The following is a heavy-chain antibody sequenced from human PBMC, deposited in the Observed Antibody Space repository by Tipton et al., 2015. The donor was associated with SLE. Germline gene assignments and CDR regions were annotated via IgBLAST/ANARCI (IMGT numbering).Heavy chain of an antibody. D-gene: IGHD6-13*01. CDR3: AKTPGIAAPGANGYYYYGMDV. V-gene: IGHV5-51*03. CDR1: GYSFTDYW. Sequence: QSGAEVKKPGESLKISCEGSGYSFTDYWIAWVRQMPGKGLEWMGVIYPGDSDTRYGPSFQGQVTISADRSISTAYLQWSSRKASDTAMYYCAKTPGIAAPGANGYYYYGMDVWGQGTTVTVSS. J-gene: IGHJ6*02. CDR2: IYPGDSDT.